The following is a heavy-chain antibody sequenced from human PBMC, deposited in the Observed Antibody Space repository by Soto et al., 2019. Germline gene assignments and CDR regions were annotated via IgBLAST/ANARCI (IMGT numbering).Heavy chain of an antibody. CDR1: GGSISRGDYY. V-gene: IGHV4-30-4*01. J-gene: IGHJ6*02. CDR3: AREISSSSKYYYYGMDV. Sequence: SETLSLTGTFSGGSISRGDYYWSWILQPPGKGLEWIGYIYYSGSTYYNPSLKSRVTISVDTSKNQFSLKLSSVTAADTAVYYCAREISSSSKYYYYGMDVWGQGTTVT. CDR2: IYYSGST. D-gene: IGHD6-6*01.